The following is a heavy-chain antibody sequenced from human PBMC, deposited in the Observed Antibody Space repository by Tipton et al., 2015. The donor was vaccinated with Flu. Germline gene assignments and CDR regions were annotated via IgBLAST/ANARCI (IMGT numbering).Heavy chain of an antibody. D-gene: IGHD3-3*01. V-gene: IGHV4-38-2*02. CDR2: IYHSGST. CDR1: GYSISSGYY. CDR3: ARDGEYYDFWSGYYLGWYFDL. Sequence: TLSLTCAVSGYSISSGYYWGWIRQPPGKGLEWIGSIYHSGSTYYNPSLKSRVTISVDTSKNQFSLKLSSVTAADTAVYYCARDGEYYDFWSGYYLGWYFDLWGRGTLVTVSS. J-gene: IGHJ2*01.